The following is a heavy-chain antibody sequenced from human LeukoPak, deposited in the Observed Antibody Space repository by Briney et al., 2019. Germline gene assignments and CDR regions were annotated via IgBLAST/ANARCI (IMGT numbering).Heavy chain of an antibody. CDR2: INPSGGST. CDR3: ARDRDYHSMAARPGGFAYFDY. J-gene: IGHJ4*02. Sequence: ASVKVSCKASGYTFTSYYMHWVRQAPGQGLKWMGIINPSGGSTSYAQKFQGRVTMTRDTSTSTVYMELSSLRSEDTAVYYCARDRDYHSMAARPGGFAYFDYWGQGTLVTVSS. D-gene: IGHD6-6*01. V-gene: IGHV1-46*01. CDR1: GYTFTSYY.